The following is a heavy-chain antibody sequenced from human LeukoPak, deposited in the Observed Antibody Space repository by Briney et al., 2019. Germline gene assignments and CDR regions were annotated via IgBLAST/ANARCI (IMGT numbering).Heavy chain of an antibody. CDR1: GFSFNNYW. D-gene: IGHD2-21*02. V-gene: IGHV3-7*01. CDR2: INPDGRDT. J-gene: IGHJ1*01. CDR3: TSWGDTTAEYFQR. Sequence: GGSLRLSCAASGFSFNNYWMNWVRQAPGKGLEWVAHINPDGRDTYYVDSVKGRFTISRDNAQNSMYLQMNSLRVEDTAVYYCTSWGDTTAEYFQRWGQGTLVTVSS.